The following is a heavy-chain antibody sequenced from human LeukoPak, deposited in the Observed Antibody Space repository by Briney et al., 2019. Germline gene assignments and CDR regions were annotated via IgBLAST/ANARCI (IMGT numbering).Heavy chain of an antibody. CDR3: ARARREMVDY. D-gene: IGHD5-24*01. V-gene: IGHV4-38-2*02. Sequence: ASETLSLTCTVSGYSIGSGYYWGWIRQPPGKGLEWIGSIYHSGSTYYNPSLKSRVTISVDTSKNQFSLKLSSVTAADTAVYYCARARREMVDYWGQGTLVTVSS. CDR1: GYSIGSGYY. CDR2: IYHSGST. J-gene: IGHJ4*02.